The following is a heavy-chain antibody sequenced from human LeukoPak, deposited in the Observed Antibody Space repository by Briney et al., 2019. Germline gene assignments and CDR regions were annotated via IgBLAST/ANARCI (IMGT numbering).Heavy chain of an antibody. V-gene: IGHV3-64D*06. D-gene: IGHD3-10*01. CDR1: GFTFDSYA. CDR2: ISSNGGST. Sequence: PGGSLRLSCSASGFTFDSYAMHWVRQAPGKGLEYVSAISSNGGSTYYADSVKGKFIISRDNSKNTLFLQMSSLGAEDTAVYYCVKGNFYGSGPDGDDWFDPWGQGTLVTVSS. CDR3: VKGNFYGSGPDGDDWFDP. J-gene: IGHJ5*02.